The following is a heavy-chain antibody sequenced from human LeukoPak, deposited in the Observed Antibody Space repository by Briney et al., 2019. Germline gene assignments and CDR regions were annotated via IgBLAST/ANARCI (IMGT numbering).Heavy chain of an antibody. V-gene: IGHV1-69*04. CDR3: ARGGYYYDSSARPSWDFDY. Sequence: GASVKVSCKASGYTFTSYGISWVRQAPGQGLEWMGRIIPILGIANYAQKFQGRVTITADKSTSTAYMELSSLRSEDTAVYYCARGGYYYDSSARPSWDFDYWGQGTLVTVSS. CDR1: GYTFTSYG. CDR2: IIPILGIA. D-gene: IGHD3-22*01. J-gene: IGHJ4*02.